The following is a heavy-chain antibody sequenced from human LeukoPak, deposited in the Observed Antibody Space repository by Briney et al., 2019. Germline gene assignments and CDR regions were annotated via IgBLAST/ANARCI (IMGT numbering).Heavy chain of an antibody. CDR1: GGSVSSGNYY. CDR2: IYYSGST. J-gene: IGHJ5*02. Sequence: SETLSLTCTVSGGSVSSGNYYWSWIRQPPGKGLEWIRYIYYSGSTNCNPSLKSRVTMSVDTSKNQFSLKLSSVTAADTAVYYCARGRTGTTTRWFDPWGQGTLVTVSS. V-gene: IGHV4-61*01. D-gene: IGHD1-1*01. CDR3: ARGRTGTTTRWFDP.